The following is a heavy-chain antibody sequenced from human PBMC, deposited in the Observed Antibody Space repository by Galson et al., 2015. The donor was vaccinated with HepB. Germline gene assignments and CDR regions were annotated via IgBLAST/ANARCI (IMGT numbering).Heavy chain of an antibody. CDR3: ARGEPDNSHPYYCYYMDV. Sequence: SVKVSCKASGGTFSNFAINWVRQAPGQGLEWMGAIIPFLDIVNFAQKFRDRVTITADKSTATAYMELSSLMSGDTAVYYCARGEPDNSHPYYCYYMDVWGKGTTVTVSS. CDR1: GGTFSNFA. J-gene: IGHJ6*03. CDR2: IIPFLDIV. D-gene: IGHD1-14*01. V-gene: IGHV1-69*10.